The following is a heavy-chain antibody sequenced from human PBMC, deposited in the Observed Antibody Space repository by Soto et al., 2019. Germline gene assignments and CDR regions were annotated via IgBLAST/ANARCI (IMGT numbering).Heavy chain of an antibody. Sequence: ASVKVSCKASGYTFSNFAVHWVRQAPAQSPVWMGWIFPGNGNTKYSQNFQGRVTISADTSASTAYMELSSLRSEDTAVYYCARHRGDFFPYFDYWGQGTLVTVSS. CDR3: ARHRGDFFPYFDY. D-gene: IGHD2-21*02. V-gene: IGHV1-3*01. CDR2: IFPGNGNT. CDR1: GYTFSNFA. J-gene: IGHJ4*02.